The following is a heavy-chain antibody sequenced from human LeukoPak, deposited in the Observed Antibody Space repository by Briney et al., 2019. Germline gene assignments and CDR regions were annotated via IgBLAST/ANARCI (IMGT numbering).Heavy chain of an antibody. CDR1: GFTFSSYA. J-gene: IGHJ4*02. D-gene: IGHD6-6*01. CDR2: ISYEGSNK. V-gene: IGHV3-30*04. CDR3: AQRIAVRPYPFGN. Sequence: GGSLRLSCAASGFTFSSYALHWVRQAPGQGLEWVAVISYEGSNKYYADSVKGRFTISRDNSKNTLYLQMNSLRAEDTAVYYCAQRIAVRPYPFGNWGQGTLVTVSS.